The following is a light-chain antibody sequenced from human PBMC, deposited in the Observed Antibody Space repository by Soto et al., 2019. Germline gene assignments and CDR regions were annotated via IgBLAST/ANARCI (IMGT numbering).Light chain of an antibody. Sequence: DIQMTQSPSSLSASVGDRVTITFQASQDISNYLNWYQQKPGKAPKLLIYDASNLETGVPSRFSGSGSGTDFTFTISSLQPEDIATYYCQQYDNLPRTFGQGTKVDI. J-gene: IGKJ1*01. CDR1: QDISNY. CDR3: QQYDNLPRT. CDR2: DAS. V-gene: IGKV1-33*01.